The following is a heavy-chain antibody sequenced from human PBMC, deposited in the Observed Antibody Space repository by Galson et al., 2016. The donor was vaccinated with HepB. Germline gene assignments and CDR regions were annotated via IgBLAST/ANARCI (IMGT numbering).Heavy chain of an antibody. D-gene: IGHD1/OR15-1a*01. CDR3: ARDRGLYHEQHDY. CDR1: GFTFGSYW. V-gene: IGHV3-7*01. Sequence: SLRLSCAASGFTFGSYWMSWVRQAPGKGLEPVANIKEDGSENYYVDSVKGRFTISRDNAKNSLSLEMNSLRAEDTAMYFCARDRGLYHEQHDYWGQGILVTVAS. J-gene: IGHJ4*02. CDR2: IKEDGSEN.